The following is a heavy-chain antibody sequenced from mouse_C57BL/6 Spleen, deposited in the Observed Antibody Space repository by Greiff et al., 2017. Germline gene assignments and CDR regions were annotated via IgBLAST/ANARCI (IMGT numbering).Heavy chain of an antibody. Sequence: EVHLVESGGDLVKPGGSLKLSCAASGFTFSSYGMSWVRQTPDKRLEWVATISSGGSYTYYPDSVKGRFTISRDNAKNTLYLQMSSLKSEDTAMYYCARHAYDYLDYWGQGTTLTVSS. CDR2: ISSGGSYT. V-gene: IGHV5-6*01. D-gene: IGHD2-3*01. J-gene: IGHJ2*01. CDR3: ARHAYDYLDY. CDR1: GFTFSSYG.